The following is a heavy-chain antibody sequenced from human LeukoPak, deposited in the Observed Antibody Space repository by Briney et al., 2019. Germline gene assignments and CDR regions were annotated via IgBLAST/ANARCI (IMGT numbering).Heavy chain of an antibody. D-gene: IGHD3-10*01. CDR2: ISAYNGNT. V-gene: IGHV1-18*01. Sequence: ASVTVSCKASGYTFTSYGISWVRQAPGQGLEWMGWISAYNGNTNYAQKLQGRVTMTTDTSTSTAYMELRSLRSDDTAVYYCAIRRSGGGYYYGMDVWGQGTTVTVSS. J-gene: IGHJ6*02. CDR3: AIRRSGGGYYYGMDV. CDR1: GYTFTSYG.